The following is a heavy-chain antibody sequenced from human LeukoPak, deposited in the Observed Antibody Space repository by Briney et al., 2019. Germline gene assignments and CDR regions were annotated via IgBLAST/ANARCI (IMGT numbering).Heavy chain of an antibody. V-gene: IGHV3-30*03. CDR3: ARAEGTAMVTGPID. J-gene: IGHJ4*02. CDR1: GFTFSSYG. Sequence: GRSLRLSCAASGFTFSSYGMHWVRQAPGKGLEWVAVIPNDRRNNYYADSVKGRFTISRDNSKNTLYLQMSSLRSEDTAVYYCARAEGTAMVTGPIDWGQGTLVTVSS. D-gene: IGHD5-18*01. CDR2: IPNDRRNN.